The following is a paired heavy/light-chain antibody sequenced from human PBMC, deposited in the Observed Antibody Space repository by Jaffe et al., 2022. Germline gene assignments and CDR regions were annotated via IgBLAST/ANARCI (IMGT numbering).Heavy chain of an antibody. V-gene: IGHV3-23*01. Sequence: EVQLLESGGGVVQPGGSLRLSCVASGFTFSSDTMSWVRQAPGKGLERVSGITGNSGGTYYADSVKGRFTISRDNSKNTLSLQMSSLRAEDTAVYYCVRGGVRAPFDYWGQGTLVTVSS. CDR2: ITGNSGGT. CDR1: GFTFSSDT. D-gene: IGHD3-10*02. CDR3: VRGGVRAPFDY. J-gene: IGHJ4*02.
Light chain of an antibody. CDR2: GAS. V-gene: IGKV3-20*01. J-gene: IGKJ4*01. Sequence: EIVLTQSPGTLCLSPGERATLSCRASQSVTSSYLGWYQHKPGQAPRLLIYGASSRATGIPDRFSGSGSGTDFTLTISRLEPEDFAVYYCQQYGSSPLTFGGGTKVEIK. CDR3: QQYGSSPLT. CDR1: QSVTSSY.